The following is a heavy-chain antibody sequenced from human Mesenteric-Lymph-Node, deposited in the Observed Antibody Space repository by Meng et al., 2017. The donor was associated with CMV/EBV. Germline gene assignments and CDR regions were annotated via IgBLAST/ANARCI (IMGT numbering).Heavy chain of an antibody. CDR2: ISYDGSNK. J-gene: IGHJ4*02. V-gene: IGHV3-30*04. CDR1: GFTFSSYA. Sequence: GESLKISCAASGFTFSSYAMHWVRQAPGKGLEWVAVISYDGSNKYYADSVKGRFTISRDNSKNTLYLQMNSLRAEDTAVYYCAREGADGDILTGYWDYWGRGTLVTVSS. D-gene: IGHD3-9*01. CDR3: AREGADGDILTGYWDY.